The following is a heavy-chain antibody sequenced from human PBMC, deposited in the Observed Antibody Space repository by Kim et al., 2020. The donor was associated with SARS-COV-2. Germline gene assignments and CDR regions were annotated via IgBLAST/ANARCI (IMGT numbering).Heavy chain of an antibody. V-gene: IGHV5-51*01. J-gene: IGHJ4*02. D-gene: IGHD1-20*01. Sequence: TRYSPSFQGQVTISADKSISTAYLQWSSLKASDTAMYYCARGDNWNDLDYWGQGTLVTVSS. CDR2: T. CDR3: ARGDNWNDLDY.